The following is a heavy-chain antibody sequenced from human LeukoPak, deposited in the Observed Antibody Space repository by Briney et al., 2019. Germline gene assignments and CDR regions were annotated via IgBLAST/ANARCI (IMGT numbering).Heavy chain of an antibody. Sequence: SVKVSCKASGGTFSSYAISWVRQAPGQGLEWMGGIIPIFGTANYAQKFQGRVTITADESTSTAYMELSSLRSEDTAVYYCATEVFDGAVFDYWGQGTLVTVSS. D-gene: IGHD4-17*01. CDR3: ATEVFDGAVFDY. CDR2: IIPIFGTA. V-gene: IGHV1-69*13. J-gene: IGHJ4*02. CDR1: GGTFSSYA.